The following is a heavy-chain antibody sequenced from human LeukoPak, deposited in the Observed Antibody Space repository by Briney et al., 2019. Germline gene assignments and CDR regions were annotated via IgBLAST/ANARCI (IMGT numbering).Heavy chain of an antibody. V-gene: IGHV1-69*04. D-gene: IGHD3-10*01. Sequence: SVKVSCKASGGTFSSYAISWVRQAPGQGLEWMGRIIPILGIANYAQKFQGRVTITADKSTSTAYMELSSLRSEDTAVYYCAGRNMVRGVLNFDYWGQGSLVTVSS. CDR2: IIPILGIA. CDR1: GGTFSSYA. J-gene: IGHJ4*02. CDR3: AGRNMVRGVLNFDY.